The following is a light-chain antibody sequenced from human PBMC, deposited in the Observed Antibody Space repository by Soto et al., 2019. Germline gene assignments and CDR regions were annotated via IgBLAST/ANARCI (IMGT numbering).Light chain of an antibody. CDR1: QTLLNSNGYNY. J-gene: IGKJ2*02. CDR2: LGS. V-gene: IGKV2-28*01. Sequence: DVVMTQSPLSLPVTPGEPASISCRSSQTLLNSNGYNYLDWYLQRSGQCPQLLIFLGSNRASGVPDRFSGSGSGTDFTLKISRVEAEDVGVYYCMQALQSPRTFGQGTKLEIK. CDR3: MQALQSPRT.